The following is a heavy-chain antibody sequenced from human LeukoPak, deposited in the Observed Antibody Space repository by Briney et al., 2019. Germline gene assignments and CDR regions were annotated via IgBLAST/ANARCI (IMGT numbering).Heavy chain of an antibody. CDR3: ARNFYASSGYYLDDFYFDF. CDR2: IYYSGST. CDR1: GASIISDTYY. Sequence: SETLSLTCTVSGASIISDTYYWGWLRQPPGKGLEWIVSIYYSGSTYYSPSLKSRFTMSVDTSTNQCSLKLISVTAADTALYYCARNFYASSGYYLDDFYFDFWGQGTLVTVSS. D-gene: IGHD3-22*01. V-gene: IGHV4-39*07. J-gene: IGHJ4*02.